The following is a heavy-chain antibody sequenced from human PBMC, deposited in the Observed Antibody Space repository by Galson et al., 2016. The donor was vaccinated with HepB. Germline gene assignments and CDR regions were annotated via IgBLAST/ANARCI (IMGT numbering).Heavy chain of an antibody. D-gene: IGHD5-24*01. CDR3: AKTRGPRGYGYKPFDY. V-gene: IGHV1-3*01. Sequence: SVKVSCKAAGRNLTAYPMHSVRQAPGQRLQWMGWINSGNGDTNYSPTFKGRVTISMDTSTSTISMELSSLRSEDTAVYYCAKTRGPRGYGYKPFDYGGQGTLVTVSS. CDR2: INSGNGDT. J-gene: IGHJ4*02. CDR1: GRNLTAYP.